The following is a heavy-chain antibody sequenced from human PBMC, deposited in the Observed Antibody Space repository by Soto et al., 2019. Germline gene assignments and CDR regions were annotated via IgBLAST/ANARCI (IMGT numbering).Heavy chain of an antibody. CDR2: INPSGGST. Sequence: QVQLVQSGAEVKKPGASVKVSCKASGYTFTSYYMHWVRQAPGQGLEWMGIINPSGGSTSYAQKFQGRVTMTRDTSTSTVYMELSSLRSEDTAVYYCAASTWNLPDLDYWGQGTLVTVSS. D-gene: IGHD1-1*01. J-gene: IGHJ4*02. CDR1: GYTFTSYY. CDR3: AASTWNLPDLDY. V-gene: IGHV1-46*01.